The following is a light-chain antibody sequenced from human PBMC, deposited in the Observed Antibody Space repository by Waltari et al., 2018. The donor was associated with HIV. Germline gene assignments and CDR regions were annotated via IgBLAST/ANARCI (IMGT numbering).Light chain of an antibody. CDR1: SSDVGSYTL. CDR2: EVS. J-gene: IGLJ1*01. Sequence: QSALTQPASVSGSPGQSITISCTGTSSDVGSYTLVSWYQQYPGKIPKLMIYEVSKRPSVVSNRFSGSKSGNTASLTIYGLQAEDEADYYCCSYAGSSTPFVFGTATKVTVL. V-gene: IGLV2-23*02. CDR3: CSYAGSSTPFV.